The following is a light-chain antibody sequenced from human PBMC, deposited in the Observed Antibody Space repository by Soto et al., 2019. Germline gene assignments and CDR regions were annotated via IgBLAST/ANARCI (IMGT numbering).Light chain of an antibody. CDR1: QGVGKF. CDR3: QQYDSPPPT. Sequence: DLQLTQSPLSLSASVGDRVTITCQASQGVGKFLNWFQQKSGEAPKLLIYDASHLESGVPVRFSGSGSGAAFTLTISSLQPEDFATYYCQQYDSPPPTFGGGTKVDMK. CDR2: DAS. J-gene: IGKJ4*01. V-gene: IGKV1-33*01.